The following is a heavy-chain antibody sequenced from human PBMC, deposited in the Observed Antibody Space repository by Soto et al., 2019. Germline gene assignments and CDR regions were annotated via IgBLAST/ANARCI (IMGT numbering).Heavy chain of an antibody. CDR2: IIPIFGTA. CDR3: ARVAGHKNARFDT. Sequence: ASVKVSCKASGGTFSSYAISWVRQAPGQGLEWMGGIIPIFGTANYAQKFQGRVTITADESTSTAYMELSSLRSDDTAVYYCARVAGHKNARFDTWGQGALVTVSS. D-gene: IGHD1-1*01. J-gene: IGHJ4*02. V-gene: IGHV1-69*13. CDR1: GGTFSSYA.